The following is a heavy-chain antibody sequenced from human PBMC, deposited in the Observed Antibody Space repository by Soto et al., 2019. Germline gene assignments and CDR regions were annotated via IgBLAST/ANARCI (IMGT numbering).Heavy chain of an antibody. V-gene: IGHV3-30*18. Sequence: QVQLVESGGGVVQPGRSLRLSCAASGFTFSSYGVHWVRQAPGKGLERVAIISYDGSDKYYADSVKGRFTISRDNSKNTVYLQMNRLRAEDTAVYYCAKGLLWFGEYLSSFDYLGQGTLVTVSS. CDR1: GFTFSSYG. CDR3: AKGLLWFGEYLSSFDY. CDR2: ISYDGSDK. J-gene: IGHJ4*02. D-gene: IGHD3-10*01.